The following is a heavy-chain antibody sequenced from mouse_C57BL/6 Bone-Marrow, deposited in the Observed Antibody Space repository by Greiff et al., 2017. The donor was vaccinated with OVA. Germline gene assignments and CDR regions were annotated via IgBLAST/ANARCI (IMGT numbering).Heavy chain of an antibody. CDR3: VTDGYYAYYAMDY. CDR2: IRSKSNNYAT. V-gene: IGHV10-1*01. Sequence: DVKLVESGGGLVQPKGSLKLSCAASGFSFNTYAMNWVRQAPGKGLEWVARIRSKSNNYATYYADSVKDRFTISRDDSESMLYLQMNNLKTEDTAMYYCVTDGYYAYYAMDYWGQGTSVTVSS. D-gene: IGHD2-3*01. CDR1: GFSFNTYA. J-gene: IGHJ4*01.